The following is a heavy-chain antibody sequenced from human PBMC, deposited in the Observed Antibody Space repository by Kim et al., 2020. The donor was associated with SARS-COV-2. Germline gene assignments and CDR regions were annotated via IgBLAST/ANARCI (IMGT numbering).Heavy chain of an antibody. CDR3: VRSRGSGSSYYSDY. CDR1: GFTLGSHH. D-gene: IGHD3-10*01. V-gene: IGHV3-21*01. Sequence: GGSLRLSCAASGFTLGSHHMHWVRQAPGKGLEWVSSITSSSSHIYYADSVKGRFTISRDNAKHSLYLQMNSLRVEDTAVYYCVRSRGSGSSYYSDYWGQGTLVTVSS. J-gene: IGHJ4*02. CDR2: ITSSSSHI.